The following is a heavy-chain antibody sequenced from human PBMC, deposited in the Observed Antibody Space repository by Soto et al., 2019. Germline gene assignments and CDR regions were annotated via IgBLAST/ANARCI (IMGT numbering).Heavy chain of an antibody. Sequence: QVQLVQSGAEVRRPGASVKVSCKASGYTFASYGISWVRQAPGQGLEWMGWISAYNGNTNYAHKLQGRFTMTTETSTTTAYMELRSLRSDDTAVYYCARAVGYSYGFDYWGQGTLVTVSS. V-gene: IGHV1-18*01. D-gene: IGHD5-18*01. CDR1: GYTFASYG. CDR2: ISAYNGNT. CDR3: ARAVGYSYGFDY. J-gene: IGHJ4*02.